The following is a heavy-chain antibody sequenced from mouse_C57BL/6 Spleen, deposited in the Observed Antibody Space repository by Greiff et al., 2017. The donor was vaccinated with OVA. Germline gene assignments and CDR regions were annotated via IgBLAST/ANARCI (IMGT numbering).Heavy chain of an antibody. J-gene: IGHJ4*01. CDR1: GYTFTSYG. V-gene: IGHV1-81*01. Sequence: QVQLQQSGAELARPGASVKLSCKASGYTFTSYGISWVKQRTGQGLEWIGEIYPRNGNTYYNEKFKGKATLTADKSSSTASMELRSLTSAASAVYDGARDDHGGAMDEWGQGTSVTVSS. CDR3: ARDDHGGAMDE. D-gene: IGHD2-4*01. CDR2: IYPRNGNT.